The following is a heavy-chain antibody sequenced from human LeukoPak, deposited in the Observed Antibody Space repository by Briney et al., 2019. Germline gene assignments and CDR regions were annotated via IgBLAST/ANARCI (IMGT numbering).Heavy chain of an antibody. V-gene: IGHV3-15*04. CDR1: GFTFNYAW. CDR2: TVSEIDGGTT. D-gene: IGHD1-7*01. J-gene: IGHJ6*02. Sequence: GGSLRFSCAASGFTFNYAWMSWVRQVPGKGLEWVGQTVSEIDGGTTDYATPVKGRFTISRDDSKSTLYLQMNSLKIEDTAVYYCTTDEDWNYARKDVWGQGATVIVSS. CDR3: TTDEDWNYARKDV.